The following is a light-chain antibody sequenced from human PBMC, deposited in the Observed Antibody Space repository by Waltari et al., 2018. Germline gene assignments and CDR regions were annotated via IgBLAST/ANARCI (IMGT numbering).Light chain of an antibody. V-gene: IGLV2-14*03. CDR2: DVT. CDR3: ASFISGSTASVL. J-gene: IGLJ3*02. CDR1: SSDIGAFNY. Sequence: QSALTQPASVSGSPGQSITISCTGTSSDIGAFNYVSWYQQHPGKAPKDLIYDVTNRPSGVSYRFSGAKSGNTASLTISGLQAEDEAYYHCASFISGSTASVLFGGGTKLTVL.